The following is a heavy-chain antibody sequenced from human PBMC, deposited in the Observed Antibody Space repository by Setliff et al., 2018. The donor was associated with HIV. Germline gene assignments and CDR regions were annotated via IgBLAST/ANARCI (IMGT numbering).Heavy chain of an antibody. Sequence: SETLSLTCTVYGGFIKNSNYYWGWIRQPPGKGLEWIGNIHYSGSTYYNPSLKSRVTISVDTSKNQFSLKLGSVTAADTAVYYCARYKCINFACVGFDIWGQGTVVTVSS. CDR3: ARYKCINFACVGFDI. V-gene: IGHV4-39*07. CDR1: GGFIKNSNYY. D-gene: IGHD3-9*01. CDR2: IHYSGST. J-gene: IGHJ3*02.